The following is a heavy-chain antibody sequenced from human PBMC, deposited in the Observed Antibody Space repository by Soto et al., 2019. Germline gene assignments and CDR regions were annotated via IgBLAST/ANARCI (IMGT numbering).Heavy chain of an antibody. CDR1: GFTFSSYG. D-gene: IGHD3-16*01. CDR3: ARTPLRLCSGLDY. Sequence: GGSLRLSCAASGFTFSSYGMHWVRQAPGKGLEWVAVIWYDGSNKYYADSVKGRFTISRDNSKNTLYLQMNSLRAEDTAVYYCARTPLRLCSGLDYWGQGTLVTVSS. CDR2: IWYDGSNK. V-gene: IGHV3-33*01. J-gene: IGHJ4*02.